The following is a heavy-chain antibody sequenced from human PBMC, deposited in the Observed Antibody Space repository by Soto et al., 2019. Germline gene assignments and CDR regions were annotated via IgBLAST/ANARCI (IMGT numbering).Heavy chain of an antibody. J-gene: IGHJ6*02. CDR3: ATSQNVLRYFDWPNFNYYYYGMDV. V-gene: IGHV4-39*01. Sequence: PSETLSLTCTVSGGSISSSSYYWGWIRQPPGKGLEWIGSIYYSGSTYYNTSLKSRVTISVDTSKNQFSLKLSSVTAADTAVYYCATSQNVLRYFDWPNFNYYYYGMDVWGQGTTVTVSS. D-gene: IGHD3-9*01. CDR1: GGSISSSSYY. CDR2: IYYSGST.